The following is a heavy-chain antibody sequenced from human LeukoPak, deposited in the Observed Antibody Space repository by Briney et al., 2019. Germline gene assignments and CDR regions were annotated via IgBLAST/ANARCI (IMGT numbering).Heavy chain of an antibody. CDR2: FDPEDGET. J-gene: IGHJ3*02. D-gene: IGHD2-2*01. V-gene: IGHV1-24*01. CDR3: ATAPMGVPAATGAFDI. CDR1: GYTLTELS. Sequence: ASVKVSCKVSGYTLTELSMHWVRQAPGKGLEWMGGFDPEDGETIYAQKFQGRVTMTEDTSTDTAYMELSSLRSEDTAVYYCATAPMGVPAATGAFDIWAKGQWSPSPQ.